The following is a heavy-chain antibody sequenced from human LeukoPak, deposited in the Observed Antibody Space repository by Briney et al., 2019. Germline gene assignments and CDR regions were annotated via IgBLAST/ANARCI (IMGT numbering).Heavy chain of an antibody. D-gene: IGHD3-10*01. CDR1: GYTFTGYY. CDR2: INPNNGGT. J-gene: IGHJ4*02. CDR3: AGWIRVLLWFGVSRVY. Sequence: ASVKVSCKASGYTFTGYYMHWGRQGPAQGLEWMGWINPNNGGTNYAKNFQGRVTTTRDTSISTAYMVMRRLRSDDTAVYYCAGWIRVLLWFGVSRVYWGQGTLVTVS. V-gene: IGHV1-2*02.